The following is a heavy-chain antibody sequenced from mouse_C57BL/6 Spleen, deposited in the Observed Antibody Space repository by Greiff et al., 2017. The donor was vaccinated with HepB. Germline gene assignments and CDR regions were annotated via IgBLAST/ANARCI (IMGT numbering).Heavy chain of an antibody. CDR3: ARAGGTFAY. D-gene: IGHD3-3*01. J-gene: IGHJ3*01. CDR1: GYTFTGYW. V-gene: IGHV1-9*01. CDR2: ILPGSGST. Sequence: QVQLQQSGAELMKPGASVKLSCKATGYTFTGYWIEWVKQRPGHGLEWIGEILPGSGSTNYHEKFKGKATFTADTSSNAAYMQLSSLTTEDSAIYYCARAGGTFAYWGQGTLVTVSA.